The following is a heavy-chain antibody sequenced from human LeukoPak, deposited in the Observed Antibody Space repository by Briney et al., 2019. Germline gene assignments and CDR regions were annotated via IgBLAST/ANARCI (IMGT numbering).Heavy chain of an antibody. V-gene: IGHV1-18*01. CDR2: ISAYNGNT. CDR1: GYTFTSYG. CDR3: ARVYYDILTGLYY. D-gene: IGHD3-9*01. J-gene: IGHJ4*02. Sequence: VASVRVSCKASGYTFTSYGISWVRQAPGQGLEWMGWISAYNGNTNYAQKLQGRVTITTDTSTSTAYMELRSLRSDDTAVYYCARVYYDILTGLYYWGQGTLVTVSS.